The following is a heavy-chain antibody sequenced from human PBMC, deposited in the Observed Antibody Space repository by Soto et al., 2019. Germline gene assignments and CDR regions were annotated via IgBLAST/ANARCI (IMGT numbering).Heavy chain of an antibody. V-gene: IGHV4-39*01. D-gene: IGHD3-9*01. Sequence: SETLSLTCTVSGGSISSSSYYWGWIRQPPGKGLEWIGSIYYSVSTYYNPSLKSRVTISVDTSKNQFSLKLSSVTAADTAVYYCAGSFDVQPNYYFDYWGQGTLVTVSS. CDR2: IYYSVST. J-gene: IGHJ4*02. CDR1: GGSISSSSYY. CDR3: AGSFDVQPNYYFDY.